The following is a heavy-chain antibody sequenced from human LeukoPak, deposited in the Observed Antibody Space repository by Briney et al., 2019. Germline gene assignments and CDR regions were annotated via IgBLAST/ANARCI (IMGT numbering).Heavy chain of an antibody. J-gene: IGHJ4*02. Sequence: GGSLRLSCAASGFTVSSNYMSWVRQAPGKGLEWVSVIYSGGSTYYADSVKGRFTISRDNSKNTLYLQMNSLRAEDTAVYYCAKGYMVRGVTKTFDYWGQGTLVTVSS. CDR2: IYSGGST. CDR3: AKGYMVRGVTKTFDY. CDR1: GFTVSSNY. D-gene: IGHD3-10*01. V-gene: IGHV3-53*01.